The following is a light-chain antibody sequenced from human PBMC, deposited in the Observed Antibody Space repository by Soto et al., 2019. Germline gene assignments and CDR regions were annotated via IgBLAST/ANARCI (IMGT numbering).Light chain of an antibody. J-gene: IGLJ2*01. V-gene: IGLV1-44*01. CDR1: SSNIGSNT. CDR3: AAWDDSLL. Sequence: QSVLTQPPSASGTPGQRVTISCSGSSSNIGSNTVNWYQQLPGTAPKLLIYSNNQRPSGVPDRFSGSKSGTSASLAISGLQSEDGADYYCAAWDDSLLFGGGTKLTVL. CDR2: SNN.